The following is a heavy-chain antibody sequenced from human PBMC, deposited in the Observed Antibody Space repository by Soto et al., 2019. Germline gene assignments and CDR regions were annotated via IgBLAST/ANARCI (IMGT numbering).Heavy chain of an antibody. D-gene: IGHD2-21*01. CDR3: AKDLREGGLAYCGGDCYPIFDY. V-gene: IGHV3-23*01. CDR2: ISGSGGST. CDR1: GFTFSSYA. J-gene: IGHJ4*02. Sequence: GESLKISCAASGFTFSSYAMSWVRQAPGKGLEWVSAISGSGGSTYYADSVKGRFTISRDNSKNTLYLQMNSLRAEDTAVYYCAKDLREGGLAYCGGDCYPIFDYWGQGTLVTVSS.